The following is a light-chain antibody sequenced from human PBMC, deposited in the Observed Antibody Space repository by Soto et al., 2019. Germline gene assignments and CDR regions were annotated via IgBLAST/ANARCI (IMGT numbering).Light chain of an antibody. CDR3: QQHNNWPRT. CDR1: QSVTNSY. CDR2: GAS. J-gene: IGKJ1*01. Sequence: EIVMTQSPVTLSVSPGERATLSCRASQSVTNSYLAWYQQKPGQAPRLLIFGASTRAAGIPARFGGSGSGTEFTLTIISLQSEDFAVYYCQQHNNWPRTFGQGTKVDI. V-gene: IGKV3-15*01.